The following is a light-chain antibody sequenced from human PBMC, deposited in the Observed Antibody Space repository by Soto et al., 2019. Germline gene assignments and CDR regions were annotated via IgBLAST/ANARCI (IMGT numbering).Light chain of an antibody. CDR2: GAS. CDR1: QSVSIN. Sequence: EIVMTQSPATLSVSPGERATLSCRASQSVSINLAWYQHKPGQAPRLLIYGASTRAAGIPARFSGSGSGTEFALTISSLQSEDFAVYYCQQYNNWLGITFGQGTRLHIK. CDR3: QQYNNWLGIT. V-gene: IGKV3-15*01. J-gene: IGKJ5*01.